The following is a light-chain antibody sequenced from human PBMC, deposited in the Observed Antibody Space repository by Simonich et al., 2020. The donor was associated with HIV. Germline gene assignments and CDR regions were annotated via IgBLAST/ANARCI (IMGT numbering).Light chain of an antibody. CDR3: QQYYSTPT. CDR2: DAS. V-gene: IGKV1-33*01. J-gene: IGKJ1*01. CDR1: QDISNY. Sequence: DIQMTQSPSSLSASVGDRVTITCQASQDISNYLNWYQQKPGKAPKLLIYDASNLETGVPSRFSGSGSGTDFTFTISSLQPEDIATYYCQQYYSTPTFGQGTKVEI.